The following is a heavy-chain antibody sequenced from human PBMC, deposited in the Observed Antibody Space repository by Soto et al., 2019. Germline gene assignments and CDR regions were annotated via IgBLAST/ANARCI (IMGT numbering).Heavy chain of an antibody. V-gene: IGHV4-30-2*01. J-gene: IGHJ6*02. CDR1: GGCISSGCYS. D-gene: IGHD3-3*01. Sequence: SETLSLTCAVSGGCISSGCYSWSWIRQPPGKGLEWIGYIYHSGRTYYNPSLKSRVTISVDRSKNQLSLKLRSVTAADTAVYYCDRGPVYDFLSGEGVWGQGTTVTVSS. CDR2: IYHSGRT. CDR3: DRGPVYDFLSGEGV.